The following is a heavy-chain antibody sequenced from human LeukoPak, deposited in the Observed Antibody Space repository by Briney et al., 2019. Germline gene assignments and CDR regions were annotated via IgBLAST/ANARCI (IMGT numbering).Heavy chain of an antibody. D-gene: IGHD6-6*01. CDR2: IYYSGST. Sequence: PSQTLSLTCTVSGGSISGGGYYWSWIRQHPGKGLEWIGYIYYSGSTYYNPSLKSRVTISVDTSKNQFSLKLSSVTAADTAVYYCARWRSEQLGWFDPWGQGTLVTVSS. CDR3: ARWRSEQLGWFDP. CDR1: GGSISGGGYY. J-gene: IGHJ5*02. V-gene: IGHV4-31*03.